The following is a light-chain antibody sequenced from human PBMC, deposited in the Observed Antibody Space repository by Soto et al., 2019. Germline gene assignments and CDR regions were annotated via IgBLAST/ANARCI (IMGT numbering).Light chain of an antibody. CDR2: YDS. V-gene: IGLV3-21*04. CDR3: QVWDSSSDRF. Sequence: SYELAQPPSVSVAPGKTARFTCGGNNLGSKSVHWYQQKPGQAPVLVIYYDSDRPSAIPERFSGSNSGNTAAVTISRVEAGDEADYYCQVWDSSSDRFFGTGTKVTVL. CDR1: NLGSKS. J-gene: IGLJ1*01.